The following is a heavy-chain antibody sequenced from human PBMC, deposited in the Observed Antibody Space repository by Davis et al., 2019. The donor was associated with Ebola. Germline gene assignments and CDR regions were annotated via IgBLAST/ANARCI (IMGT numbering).Heavy chain of an antibody. V-gene: IGHV3-21*01. CDR2: ISSSSSYI. D-gene: IGHD6-19*01. CDR3: AREVAPVAAALDY. CDR1: GFTFSSYS. Sequence: GESLKISCAASGFTFSSYSMNWVRQAPGKGLEWVSSISSSSSYIYYADSVKGRFTISRDNAKNSLYLQMNSLRAEDTAVYYCAREVAPVAAALDYWGQGTLVTVSS. J-gene: IGHJ4*02.